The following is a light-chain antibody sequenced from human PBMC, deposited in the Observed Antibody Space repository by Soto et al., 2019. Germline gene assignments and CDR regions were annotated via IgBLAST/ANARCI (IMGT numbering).Light chain of an antibody. CDR1: QSISNY. V-gene: IGKV1-39*01. CDR2: AVS. J-gene: IGKJ2*01. CDR3: LESYSNPRT. Sequence: DIQMTQSPSSLSASVGDRVTITCRASQSISNYLHWYQQKPENAPKLLIYAVSSFQSRGPSRFSGNGSATDISRTIGSLPPEDFATYYCLESYSNPRTFGHGTQLAIK.